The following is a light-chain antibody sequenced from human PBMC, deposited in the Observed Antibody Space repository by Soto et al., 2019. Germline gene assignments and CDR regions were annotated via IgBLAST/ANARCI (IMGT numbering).Light chain of an antibody. CDR2: DAS. Sequence: EIVLTQSPVTLSFSPWEIATLSCSSSQSVSSSYLAWYQQKPGQAPRLLIYDASNRATGIPARFSGSGSGTDFTLTISRLEPEDFAVYYCQQYGSSLWTFGQGTKVDI. V-gene: IGKV3-20*01. CDR3: QQYGSSLWT. CDR1: QSVSSSY. J-gene: IGKJ1*01.